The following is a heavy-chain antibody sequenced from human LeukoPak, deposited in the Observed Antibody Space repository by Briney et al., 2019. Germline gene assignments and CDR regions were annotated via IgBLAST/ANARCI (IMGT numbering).Heavy chain of an antibody. CDR2: IYGSGSA. Sequence: SETLSLTCTVSGVSISSYYWSWIRQPAGKGLEWIGRIYGSGSANYNPSLKSRVTMAVDTSKKQFSLKLTSVTAADTAVYYCAKGPVGNAFDYWGQGNLVTVSS. CDR1: GVSISSYY. J-gene: IGHJ4*02. V-gene: IGHV4-4*07. CDR3: AKGPVGNAFDY. D-gene: IGHD4-23*01.